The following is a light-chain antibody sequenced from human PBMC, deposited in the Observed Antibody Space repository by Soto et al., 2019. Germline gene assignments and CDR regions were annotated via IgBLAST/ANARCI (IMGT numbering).Light chain of an antibody. J-gene: IGKJ1*01. CDR1: QSIGSW. V-gene: IGKV1-5*03. CDR2: KAS. Sequence: DIQMTQSPSTLSASVGYRVTIICRASQSIGSWLAWYQQRPGKAPKLLIYKASSLESGVPSRFGGSGSGTEFTLTISSLPPDDFATYYCQQYNSYLWTFGQGTKVEIK. CDR3: QQYNSYLWT.